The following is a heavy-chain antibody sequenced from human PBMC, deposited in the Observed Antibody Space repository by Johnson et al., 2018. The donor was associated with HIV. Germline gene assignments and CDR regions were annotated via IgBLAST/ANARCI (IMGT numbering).Heavy chain of an antibody. Sequence: QVQLVESGGGVVQPGGSLRLSCAASGFTFSSYGMHWVRQAPGKGLEWVAFIRYDGSNKYYADSVKGRFTISRYNSKNTLYLQMNSLRAEDTAVYYCAREGHGAFDIWGQGTMVTVSS. CDR2: IRYDGSNK. J-gene: IGHJ3*02. CDR1: GFTFSSYG. CDR3: AREGHGAFDI. V-gene: IGHV3-30*02.